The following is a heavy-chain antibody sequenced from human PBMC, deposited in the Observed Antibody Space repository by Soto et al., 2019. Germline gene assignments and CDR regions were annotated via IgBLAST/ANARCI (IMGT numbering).Heavy chain of an antibody. Sequence: PSETLSLTCTVSGCSINNYYWTWIRQSPGRGLEWIGYVYYTGSTNYNPSLKSRVTMSLDTSRNQFSLSLSSVTAADTAIYFCARYSPPKKSYDSNPGWFDPWGQGTLVTVSS. CDR1: GCSINNYY. CDR2: VYYTGST. J-gene: IGHJ5*02. CDR3: ARYSPPKKSYDSNPGWFDP. V-gene: IGHV4-59*01. D-gene: IGHD3-22*01.